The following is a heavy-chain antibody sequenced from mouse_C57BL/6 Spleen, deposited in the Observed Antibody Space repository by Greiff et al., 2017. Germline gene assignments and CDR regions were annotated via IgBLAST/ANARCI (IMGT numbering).Heavy chain of an antibody. CDR3: TLYYDYDGSWFAY. Sequence: EVKVEESGGGLVQPGGSMKLSCVASGFTFSNYWMNWVRQSPEKGLEWVAQIRLKSDNYATHYAESVKGRFTISRDDSKSSVYLQMNNLRAEDTGIYYCTLYYDYDGSWFAYWGQGTLVTVSA. V-gene: IGHV6-3*01. CDR2: IRLKSDNYAT. D-gene: IGHD2-4*01. J-gene: IGHJ3*01. CDR1: GFTFSNYW.